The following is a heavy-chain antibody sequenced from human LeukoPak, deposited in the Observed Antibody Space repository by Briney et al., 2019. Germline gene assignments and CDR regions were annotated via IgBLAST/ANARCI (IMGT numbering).Heavy chain of an antibody. CDR3: AKDSRIMITFGAVIAIDY. Sequence: PGGSLRLSCAASGFTFSSYGMHWVRQAPGKGLEWVAVISYDGSNKYYADSVKGRFTISRDNSKNTLYLQMNSLRAEDTAVYYCAKDSRIMITFGAVIAIDYWGQGTLVTVSS. CDR1: GFTFSSYG. D-gene: IGHD3-16*02. J-gene: IGHJ4*02. V-gene: IGHV3-30*18. CDR2: ISYDGSNK.